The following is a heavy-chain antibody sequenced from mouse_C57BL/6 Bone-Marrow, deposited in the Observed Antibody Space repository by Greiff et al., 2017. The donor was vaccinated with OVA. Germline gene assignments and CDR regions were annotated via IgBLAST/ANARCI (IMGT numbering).Heavy chain of an antibody. CDR3: TRSTMVTTNY. V-gene: IGHV14-4*01. J-gene: IGHJ2*01. Sequence: EVKLVESGAELVRPGASVKLSCTASGFNIKDDYMHWVKQRPEQGLEWIGWIDPENGDTEYASKFQGKATITADTSSNTAYLQLSSLTSEDTAVYYCTRSTMVTTNYWGQGTTLTVSS. CDR2: IDPENGDT. D-gene: IGHD2-2*01. CDR1: GFNIKDDY.